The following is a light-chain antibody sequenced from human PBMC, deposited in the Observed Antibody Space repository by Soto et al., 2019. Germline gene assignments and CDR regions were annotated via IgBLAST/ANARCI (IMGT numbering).Light chain of an antibody. Sequence: QSALAQPASVSGSPGQSITISCTGTSNDIGAYNSVSWYQQHPGQVPQLMIYEVSNRPSGVSRRFSGSKSGNTASLTISGLQAEDETDYYCSSYTSTGAWVFGGGTQLTVL. CDR2: EVS. V-gene: IGLV2-14*01. CDR3: SSYTSTGAWV. J-gene: IGLJ3*02. CDR1: SNDIGAYNS.